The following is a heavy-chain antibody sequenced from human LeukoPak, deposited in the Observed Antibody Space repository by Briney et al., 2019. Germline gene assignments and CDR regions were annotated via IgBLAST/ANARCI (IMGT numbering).Heavy chain of an antibody. D-gene: IGHD1-1*01. J-gene: IGHJ6*02. Sequence: PGGSLRLSCAASGFTFSSYWMSWVRQAPGKGLEWVANTKQDGSAKYYADPVKGRFTSSRGNAKNSLYLQMNSLRAEDTAVYYCARGAYNGVRGYYGMDVWGPGTTVTVSS. V-gene: IGHV3-7*01. CDR3: ARGAYNGVRGYYGMDV. CDR1: GFTFSSYW. CDR2: TKQDGSAK.